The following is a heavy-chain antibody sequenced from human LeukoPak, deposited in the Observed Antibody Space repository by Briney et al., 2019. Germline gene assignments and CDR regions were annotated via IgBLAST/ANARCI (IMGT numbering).Heavy chain of an antibody. CDR1: GGSISSGSYY. D-gene: IGHD2-2*01. CDR2: IYTSGST. Sequence: SETLSLTCTVSGGSISSGSYYWSWIRQPAGKGLEWIGRIYTSGSTNYNPSLKSRVTISVDTSKNQFSLKLSSVTAADTAVYYCARDRVVVPAASGYYYYYYMDVWGKGTTVTVSS. CDR3: ARDRVVVPAASGYYYYYYMDV. V-gene: IGHV4-61*02. J-gene: IGHJ6*03.